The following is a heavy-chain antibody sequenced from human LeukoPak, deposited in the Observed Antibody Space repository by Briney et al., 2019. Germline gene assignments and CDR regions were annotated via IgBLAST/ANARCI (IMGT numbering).Heavy chain of an antibody. CDR3: ARRVLRYFDWLFEP. V-gene: IGHV4-59*01. D-gene: IGHD3-9*01. CDR1: GGSISSYY. Sequence: SETLSLTCTVSGGSISSYYWSWIRQPPGNGLEWIGYIYYGGSTNYNPSLKSRVTISVDTSKNQFCLKLSSVTAADTAVYYWARRVLRYFDWLFEPWGQGTLVTVSS. CDR2: IYYGGST. J-gene: IGHJ5*02.